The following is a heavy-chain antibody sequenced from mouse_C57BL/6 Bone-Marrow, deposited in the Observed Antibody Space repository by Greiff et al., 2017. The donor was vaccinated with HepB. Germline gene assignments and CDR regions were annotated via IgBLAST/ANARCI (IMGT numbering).Heavy chain of an antibody. CDR1: GYTFTSYW. V-gene: IGHV1-61*01. J-gene: IGHJ1*03. CDR2: IYPSDSET. CDR3: AKGKYFDV. Sequence: QVQLQQPGAELVRPGSSVKLSCKASGYTFTSYWMDWVKQRPGQGLEWIGNIYPSDSETHYNQKFKDKATLTVDKSSSTAYMQLSSLTSEDSAVYFCAKGKYFDVWGTGTTVTVSS.